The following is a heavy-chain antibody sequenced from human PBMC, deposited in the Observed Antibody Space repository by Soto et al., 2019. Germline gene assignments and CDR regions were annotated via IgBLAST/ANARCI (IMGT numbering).Heavy chain of an antibody. CDR2: FDPEDGET. D-gene: IGHD4-4*01. J-gene: IGHJ5*02. CDR3: ATDSFYSNCQVSDWFDP. CDR1: GYTLTELS. Sequence: GASVKVSCKVSGYTLTELSMHWVRQAPGKGLEWMGGFDPEDGETIHAQKFQGRVTMTEDTSTDTAYMELSSLRSEDTAVYYCATDSFYSNCQVSDWFDPWGQGTLVTVS. V-gene: IGHV1-24*01.